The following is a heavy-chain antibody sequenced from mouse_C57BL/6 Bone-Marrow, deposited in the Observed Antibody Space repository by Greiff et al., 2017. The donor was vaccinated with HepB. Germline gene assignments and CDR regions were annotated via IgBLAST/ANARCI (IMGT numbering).Heavy chain of an antibody. Sequence: QVQLQQSGAELAKPGASVKLSCKASGYTFTSYWMHWVKQRPGQGLEWIGYINPSSGYTKYNQKFKNKATLTADKSSSTAYMLLSSLTYEDSAVYYCAIWDRRRNYWGQGTTLTVSS. V-gene: IGHV1-7*01. D-gene: IGHD4-1*01. CDR3: AIWDRRRNY. CDR1: GYTFTSYW. J-gene: IGHJ2*01. CDR2: INPSSGYT.